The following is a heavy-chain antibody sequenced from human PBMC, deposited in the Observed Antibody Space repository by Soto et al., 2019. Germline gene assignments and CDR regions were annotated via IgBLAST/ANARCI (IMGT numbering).Heavy chain of an antibody. CDR2: ISNDGSYK. Sequence: PGGSLRLSCAVSGFNFSIFGMHWVRQAPGKGLEWVAVISNDGSYKYYAESVKGRFTISRDNSKSTQYLQMDSLRAEDTAIYFCAKAHYYDFWSGIDYWGQGTLVTVSS. D-gene: IGHD3-3*01. J-gene: IGHJ4*02. CDR3: AKAHYYDFWSGIDY. V-gene: IGHV3-30*18. CDR1: GFNFSIFG.